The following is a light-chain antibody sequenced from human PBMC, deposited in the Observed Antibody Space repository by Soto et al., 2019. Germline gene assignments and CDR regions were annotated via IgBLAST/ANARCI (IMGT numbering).Light chain of an antibody. CDR2: GAS. Sequence: EIVMTQSPATLSVSPGESATLSCRASQSVANYLAWYQQKPGQTPRLLMYGASTRATGFPARFSGSGSGTEFTLTISSLQSEDFAVYYCQQYNDWPRTFGQGTKVEIK. CDR3: QQYNDWPRT. J-gene: IGKJ1*01. V-gene: IGKV3-15*01. CDR1: QSVANY.